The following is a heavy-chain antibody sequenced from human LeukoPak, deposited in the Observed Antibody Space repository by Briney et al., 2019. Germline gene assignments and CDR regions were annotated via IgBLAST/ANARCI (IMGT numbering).Heavy chain of an antibody. CDR1: GFTFSSYA. CDR2: ISGSGGST. Sequence: GGSLRLSCAASGFTFSSYAMSWVRQAPGKGLEWVSAISGSGGSTYYADSVKGRFTISRDNSKNTLYLQMNSLRAEDTAVYYCARAPIAAWDYFDYWGQGTLVTVSS. V-gene: IGHV3-23*01. D-gene: IGHD6-6*01. CDR3: ARAPIAAWDYFDY. J-gene: IGHJ4*02.